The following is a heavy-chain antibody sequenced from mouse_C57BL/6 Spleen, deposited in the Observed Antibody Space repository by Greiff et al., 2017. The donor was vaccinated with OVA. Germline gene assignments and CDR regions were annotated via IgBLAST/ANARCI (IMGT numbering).Heavy chain of an antibody. CDR3: ARREGYYAMDY. CDR2: ISNLAYSI. Sequence: EVKLMESGGGLVQPGGSLKLSCAASGFTFSDYGMAWVRQAPRKGPEWVAFISNLAYSIYYADTVTGRFTISRENAKNTLYLEMSSLRSEDTAMYYCARREGYYAMDYWGQGTSVTVSS. V-gene: IGHV5-15*04. CDR1: GFTFSDYG. J-gene: IGHJ4*01.